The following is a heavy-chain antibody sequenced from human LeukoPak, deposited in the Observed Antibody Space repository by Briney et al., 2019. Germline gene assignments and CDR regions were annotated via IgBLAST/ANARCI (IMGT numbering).Heavy chain of an antibody. CDR3: ARACCSGSRNKRWFDP. V-gene: IGHV4-38-2*02. J-gene: IGHJ5*02. Sequence: PSETLSLTCTVSGYSISSGYYWGWIRQPPGKGLEWIGSIYHSGSTYYNPSLKSRVTISVDTSKNQFSLKLSSVTAADTAVYYCARACCSGSRNKRWFDPWGQGTLVTVSS. D-gene: IGHD1-26*01. CDR1: GYSISSGYY. CDR2: IYHSGST.